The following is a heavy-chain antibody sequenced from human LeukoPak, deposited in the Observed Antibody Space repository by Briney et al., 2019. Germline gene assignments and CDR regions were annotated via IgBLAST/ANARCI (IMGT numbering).Heavy chain of an antibody. CDR1: GVSISSYY. CDR2: IYYSGST. CDR3: ARVGNYDFWSGRPFYYYYGMDV. D-gene: IGHD3-3*01. J-gene: IGHJ6*02. V-gene: IGHV4-59*01. Sequence: SEALSLTCTVSGVSISSYYWSWIRQPPGKGLEWIGYIYYSGSTNYNPSLKSRVTISVDTSKNQFSLKLSSVTAADTAVYYCARVGNYDFWSGRPFYYYYGMDVWGQGTTVTVSS.